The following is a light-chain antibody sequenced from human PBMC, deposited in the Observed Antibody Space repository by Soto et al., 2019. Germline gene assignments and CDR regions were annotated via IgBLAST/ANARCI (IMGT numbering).Light chain of an antibody. J-gene: IGKJ5*01. CDR3: QQRSNWIT. V-gene: IGKV3-11*01. Sequence: EITLTHSPATLSLSPGARATLSCRASQSVSSYLAWYQQKPGQAPRLLIYDASNRATGIPARFSGSGSGTDFTLTISSLEPEDFAVYYCQQRSNWITFGQGTDWRL. CDR2: DAS. CDR1: QSVSSY.